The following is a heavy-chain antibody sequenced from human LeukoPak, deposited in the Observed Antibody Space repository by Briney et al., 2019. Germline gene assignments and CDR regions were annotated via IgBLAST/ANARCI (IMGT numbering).Heavy chain of an antibody. Sequence: SETLSLTCAVYGGSFSGYYWSWIRQPPGKGLEWIGEINHSGSTNYNPSLKSRVTISVDTSKNQFSLKLSSVTAADTAVYYCAGGYSSGWYVTILDYWGQGTLVTVSS. J-gene: IGHJ4*02. D-gene: IGHD6-19*01. CDR3: AGGYSSGWYVTILDY. CDR2: INHSGST. V-gene: IGHV4-34*01. CDR1: GGSFSGYY.